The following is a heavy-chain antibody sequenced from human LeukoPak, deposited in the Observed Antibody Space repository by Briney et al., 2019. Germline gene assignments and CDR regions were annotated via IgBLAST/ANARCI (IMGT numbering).Heavy chain of an antibody. J-gene: IGHJ4*02. CDR3: ARLKLRIPTYYFDY. Sequence: NPSQTLSLTCTVSGGSISSGTYYWSWIRQPAGKGLEWIGYIYYSGSTNYNPSLKSRVTISVDTYKNQFSLKLSSVTAADTAVYYCARLKLRIPTYYFDYWGQGTLVTVSS. V-gene: IGHV4-61*09. CDR1: GGSISSGTYY. D-gene: IGHD2-21*01. CDR2: IYYSGST.